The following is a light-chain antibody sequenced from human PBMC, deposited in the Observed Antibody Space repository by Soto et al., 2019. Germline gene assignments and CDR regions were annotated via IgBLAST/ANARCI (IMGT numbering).Light chain of an antibody. CDR2: DAS. J-gene: IGKJ5*01. V-gene: IGKV3-20*01. CDR1: QILFSPY. Sequence: EILLTQSPGTLSLSPGERATLSCRASQILFSPYLAWYQQKPGQAPRLLIYDASSRATGIPDRFSGSGSGTDFTLTISRLEPEDFAVYSCQQYGSSPITFGQGTRLEIK. CDR3: QQYGSSPIT.